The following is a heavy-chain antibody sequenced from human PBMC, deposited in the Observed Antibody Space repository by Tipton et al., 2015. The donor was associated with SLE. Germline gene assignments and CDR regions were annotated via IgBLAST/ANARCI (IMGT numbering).Heavy chain of an antibody. V-gene: IGHV3-23*04. CDR1: GFPFSTYG. J-gene: IGHJ4*02. Sequence: VQLVQSGGGLVQPGGSLRLSCVASGFPFSTYGLSWVRQAPGKGLEYVSSIVGIRDDTHYADSVKGRFIISRDKAKNTLYLQMSSLRVEDTAIYYCRSHTYSSAWHVDHWGQGTLVAVSS. D-gene: IGHD6-19*01. CDR3: RSHTYSSAWHVDH. CDR2: IVGIRDDT.